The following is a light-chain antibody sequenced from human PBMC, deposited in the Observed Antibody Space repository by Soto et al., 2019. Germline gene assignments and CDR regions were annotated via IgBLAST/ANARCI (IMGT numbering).Light chain of an antibody. V-gene: IGKV1-5*01. CDR3: QQYNSFR. CDR1: QSISSW. CDR2: DAS. Sequence: DIQMTQSPSTLSASVGDRGTITCRASQSISSWLAWYQQKPGKAXKLLIYDASSLESGVPSRFSGSGSGIEFTLTISSLQPDDLATYYCQQYNSFRLGQGTRLEI. J-gene: IGKJ5*01.